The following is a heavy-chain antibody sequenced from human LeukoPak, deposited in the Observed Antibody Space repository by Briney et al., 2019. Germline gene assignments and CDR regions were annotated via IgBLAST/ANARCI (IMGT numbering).Heavy chain of an antibody. Sequence: PSETLSLTCAVYGGSFSGYYWSWIRQPPGKGLEWIGEINHSGSTNYNPSLKSRVTISVDTSKNQFSLKLSSVTAADTAVYYCARGLRRYCSSTSRPYYFDYWGQGTLVTVSS. CDR3: ARGLRRYCSSTSRPYYFDY. CDR2: INHSGST. J-gene: IGHJ4*02. CDR1: GGSFSGYY. D-gene: IGHD2-2*01. V-gene: IGHV4-34*01.